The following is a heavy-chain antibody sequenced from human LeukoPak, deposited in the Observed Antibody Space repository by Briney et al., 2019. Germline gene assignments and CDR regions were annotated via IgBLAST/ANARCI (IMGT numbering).Heavy chain of an antibody. Sequence: QSGGSLRLSCTGSGFTLSTYWMSWVRQAPGKGLEWVANIKQDGSEKYYVDSVKGRFTISRDNAKNSLYLQMNSLRAEDTAVYYCAREYYYDSTGSTEFDYWGQGTLVTVSS. J-gene: IGHJ4*02. CDR1: GFTLSTYW. CDR3: AREYYYDSTGSTEFDY. D-gene: IGHD3-22*01. CDR2: IKQDGSEK. V-gene: IGHV3-7*01.